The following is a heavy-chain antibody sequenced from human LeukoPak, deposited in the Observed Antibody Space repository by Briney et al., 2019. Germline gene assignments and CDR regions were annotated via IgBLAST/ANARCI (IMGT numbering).Heavy chain of an antibody. CDR3: ARGHNWNDYFDP. CDR1: SGSMSNYY. J-gene: IGHJ5*02. D-gene: IGHD1-20*01. Sequence: SETLSLTCTVSSGSMSNYYWTWIRQPAGKGLEWVGRIHSTGSTTYNPSLKSRVSLSLDTSKNRFSLKVTSVTAADTAVYYCARGHNWNDYFDPWGQGTLVTVSS. CDR2: IHSTGST. V-gene: IGHV4-4*07.